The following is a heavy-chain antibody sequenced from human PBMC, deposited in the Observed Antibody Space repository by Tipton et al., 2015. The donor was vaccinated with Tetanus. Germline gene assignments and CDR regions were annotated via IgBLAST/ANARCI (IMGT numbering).Heavy chain of an antibody. J-gene: IGHJ4*02. CDR3: TTWGF. Sequence: SLRLSCAASGFTFRTYGMSWVRQAPGKGLEWVARIKTKTDGGTTDYAPPVRGRFIVSRDDSNNMVHLQMDGLRTEDTAIYFCTTWGFWGQGTLVAVSS. D-gene: IGHD7-27*01. CDR2: IKTKTDGGTT. V-gene: IGHV3-15*01. CDR1: GFTFRTYG.